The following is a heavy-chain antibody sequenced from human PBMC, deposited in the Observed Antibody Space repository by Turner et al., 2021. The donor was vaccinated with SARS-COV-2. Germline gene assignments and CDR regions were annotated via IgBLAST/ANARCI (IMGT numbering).Heavy chain of an antibody. J-gene: IGHJ1*01. CDR3: VTSVRRSGYFQR. V-gene: IGHV4-39*01. Sequence: QLQLQESGPGLVKPSETLSLTCTVSGGSISSSTYYWGWLRQPPGKGLEWIGSIYYSGSTYYNPSHKSRVTISVDTSKNQFSLKLSSVTAADTAVYYCVTSVRRSGYFQRWGQGSLVSVSS. CDR2: IYYSGST. CDR1: GGSISSSTYY.